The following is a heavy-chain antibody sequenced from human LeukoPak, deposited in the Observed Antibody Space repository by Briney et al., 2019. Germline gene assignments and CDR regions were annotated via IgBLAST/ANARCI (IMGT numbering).Heavy chain of an antibody. CDR2: FYYSGNT. Sequence: PSETLSLTCIVSGGSISTSAYYWGWIRQPPGEGLQWIGSFYYSGNTYYNSSLKSRVTISVDTSTSQFSLRLSSVTAADTAVYYCARQPAPAHSHFDYWGQGTLVTVSS. CDR3: ARQPAPAHSHFDY. CDR1: GGSISTSAYY. J-gene: IGHJ4*02. V-gene: IGHV4-39*01.